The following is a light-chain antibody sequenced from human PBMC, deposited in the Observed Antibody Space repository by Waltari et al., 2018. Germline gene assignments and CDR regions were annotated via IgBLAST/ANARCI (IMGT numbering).Light chain of an antibody. CDR2: DVT. Sequence: QSALTQPASVSGSPGQSITISCTGTSSDVGGYDYVSWYQQHPGKAPKLLNYDVTKRPSGVSNPFSGSKSANTASLTISGLQAEDEADYYCFSYRRSSTWVFGEGTKLTVL. V-gene: IGLV2-14*03. CDR3: FSYRRSSTWV. CDR1: SSDVGGYDY. J-gene: IGLJ3*02.